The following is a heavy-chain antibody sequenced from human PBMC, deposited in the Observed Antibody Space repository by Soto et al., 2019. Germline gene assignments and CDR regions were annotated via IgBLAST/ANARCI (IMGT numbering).Heavy chain of an antibody. J-gene: IGHJ4*02. D-gene: IGHD7-27*01. CDR1: GFSLSNARMG. V-gene: IGHV2-26*01. CDR3: ARIALNWDHHWDYYFDY. Sequence: SDPTLVNPTETLTLTCTVSGFSLSNARMGVSWIRQPPGKALEWLAHIFSNDEKSYSTSLKSRLTISKDTSKSQVVLTMTNMDPVDTATYYCARIALNWDHHWDYYFDYWGQGTLVTVSS. CDR2: IFSNDEK.